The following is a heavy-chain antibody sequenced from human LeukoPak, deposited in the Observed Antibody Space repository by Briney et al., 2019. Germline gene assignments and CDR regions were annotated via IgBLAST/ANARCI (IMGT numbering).Heavy chain of an antibody. CDR1: GYTVPELS. D-gene: IGHD6-13*01. CDR3: TTVLYSSNLAWFDP. Sequence: ASVRVSCKVSGYTVPELSMNWVRQAPGKGLEWMGGFDPEAGETIYAQKFKGRFTMTEDSSTNIAYMELSSLRSEDTAVYYCTTVLYSSNLAWFDPWGQGTLVTVSS. V-gene: IGHV1-24*01. J-gene: IGHJ5*02. CDR2: FDPEAGET.